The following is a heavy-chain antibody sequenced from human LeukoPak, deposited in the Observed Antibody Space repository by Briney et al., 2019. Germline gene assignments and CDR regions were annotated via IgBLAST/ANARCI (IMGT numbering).Heavy chain of an antibody. J-gene: IGHJ6*03. CDR3: ARGTALTGTTKYYYYMDV. CDR2: INPNSGGT. V-gene: IGHV1-2*02. Sequence: ASVKVSCKASGYTLTGYYMHWVRQAPGQGLEWMGWINPNSGGTNYAQKFQGRVTMTRDTSISTAYMELSRLRSDDTAVYYCARGTALTGTTKYYYYMDVWGKGTTVTVSS. CDR1: GYTLTGYY. D-gene: IGHD1-7*01.